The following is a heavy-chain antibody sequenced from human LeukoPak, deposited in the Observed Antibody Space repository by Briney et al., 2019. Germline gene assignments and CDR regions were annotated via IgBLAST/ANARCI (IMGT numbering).Heavy chain of an antibody. CDR3: ARGHTLGGYYKQKYYYYGMDV. V-gene: IGHV1-2*02. CDR2: INPNSGGT. Sequence: ASVKVSCKASGYTFTGYYMHWVRQAPGQGLEWMGWINPNSGGTNYAQKFQGRVTMTRDTSISTAYMELSRLRSDDTAVYYCARGHTLGGYYKQKYYYYGMDVWGQGTTVTVSS. D-gene: IGHD3-9*01. J-gene: IGHJ6*02. CDR1: GYTFTGYY.